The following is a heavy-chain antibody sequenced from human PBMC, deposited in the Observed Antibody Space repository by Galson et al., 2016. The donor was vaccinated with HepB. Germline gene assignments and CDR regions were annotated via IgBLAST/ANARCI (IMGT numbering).Heavy chain of an antibody. D-gene: IGHD3-3*01. V-gene: IGHV3-23*05. CDR3: AKVRSGYYSYYGLDV. CDR2: ITKSGIRT. CDR1: GFTFSSVA. J-gene: IGHJ6*02. Sequence: SLRLSCAASGFTFSSVAMNWVRQAPGKGLEWLSVITKSGIRTFYSDSVKGRFTISRDNSKNTLYLQMDSLRVEDTAVYFCAKVRSGYYSYYGLDVWGQGTTVTVSS.